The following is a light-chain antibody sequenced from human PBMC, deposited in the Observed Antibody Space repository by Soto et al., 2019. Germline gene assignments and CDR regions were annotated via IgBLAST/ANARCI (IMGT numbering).Light chain of an antibody. CDR1: QNIVRF. CDR2: DAS. J-gene: IGKJ5*01. CDR3: QQSYTVPIT. V-gene: IGKV1-39*01. Sequence: EIQLTQSPSCLSASVGDRITISCRASQNIVRFLNWYQQRPGKSPKLLIHDASTLQSGVPSRFSASGSGTDFTLTIDSLQPEDFATFYCQQSYTVPITFGQGTRLDIK.